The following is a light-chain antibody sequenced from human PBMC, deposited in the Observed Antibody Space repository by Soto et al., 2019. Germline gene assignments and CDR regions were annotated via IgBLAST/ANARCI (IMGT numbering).Light chain of an antibody. Sequence: QSVLTQPASVSGAPGQPITLSCTGTSTSVGRYHYVSWYQQHPGKAPKLMIYDVANRPSGVSNRFSGSKSGITASLTISGLQAEDEADYYCSSYTTSSTYVFGTGTKVTVL. J-gene: IGLJ1*01. CDR3: SSYTTSSTYV. CDR1: STSVGRYHY. CDR2: DVA. V-gene: IGLV2-14*01.